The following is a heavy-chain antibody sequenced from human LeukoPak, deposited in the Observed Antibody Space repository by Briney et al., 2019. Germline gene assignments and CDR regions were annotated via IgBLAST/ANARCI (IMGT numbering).Heavy chain of an antibody. Sequence: GGSLRLSCAASGFTFSSYWMSWVRQAPGKGLEWVANIKQDGSEKYYVDSVKGRFTISRDSAKNSLYLQMNSLRAEDTAVYYCATGVVAATCYFDYWGQGTLVTVSS. D-gene: IGHD2-15*01. V-gene: IGHV3-7*01. CDR1: GFTFSSYW. CDR2: IKQDGSEK. CDR3: ATGVVAATCYFDY. J-gene: IGHJ4*02.